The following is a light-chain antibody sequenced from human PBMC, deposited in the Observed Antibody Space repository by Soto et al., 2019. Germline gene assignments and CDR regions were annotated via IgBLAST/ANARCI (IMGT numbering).Light chain of an antibody. J-gene: IGKJ5*01. Sequence: DIQLTQSPSFLSASVGDRVTITCRASQAIRSYLAWYQQQPGKAPKLLIYGASTLQSGVPSRFSGSGSGTEFTLTISSLRPEDCATYYCQQSLSYPLTFGQGTRLEIK. CDR3: QQSLSYPLT. CDR2: GAS. V-gene: IGKV1-9*01. CDR1: QAIRSY.